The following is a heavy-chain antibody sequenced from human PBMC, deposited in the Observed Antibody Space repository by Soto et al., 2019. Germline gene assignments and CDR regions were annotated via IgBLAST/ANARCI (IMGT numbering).Heavy chain of an antibody. D-gene: IGHD2-15*01. CDR1: GFTFSKGW. Sequence: VQLVESGGGLVKPGGSLRLSCAASGFTFSKGWMSWVRQAPGKGLEWVGRIKSKIAGGTTDYSAPVKGRFTISRDDSRDTMYLQINSLTTEHTAVYYCTTDSTQPFDGGPCYSVQTKIHDSWGPGTLVTVSS. J-gene: IGHJ4*02. CDR3: TTDSTQPFDGGPCYSVQTKIHDS. V-gene: IGHV3-15*01. CDR2: IKSKIAGGTT.